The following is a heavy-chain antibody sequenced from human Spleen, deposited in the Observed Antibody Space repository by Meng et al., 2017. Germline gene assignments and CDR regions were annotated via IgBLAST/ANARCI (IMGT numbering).Heavy chain of an antibody. J-gene: IGHJ4*02. Sequence: GGSLRLSCAASGFTFSSYAMHWVRQAPGKGLEWVAVILYDGSNKYYADSVKGRFTISRDNSKNTLYLQMNSLRAEDTAVYYCARLGYDSSYDYWGQGTLVTVSS. V-gene: IGHV3-30*04. D-gene: IGHD3-22*01. CDR2: ILYDGSNK. CDR1: GFTFSSYA. CDR3: ARLGYDSSYDY.